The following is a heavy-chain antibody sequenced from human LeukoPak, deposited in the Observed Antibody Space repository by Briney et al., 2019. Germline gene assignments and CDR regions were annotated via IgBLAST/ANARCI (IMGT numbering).Heavy chain of an antibody. CDR2: IYPSDSDT. J-gene: IGHJ4*02. Sequence: GESLKISCKGSGYSFTSYWIGWVRQMPGKGLEWMGIIYPSDSDTRYSPSFQGQVTTSADKSISTAYLQWSSLKASDTAMHYCARLAVAGTLVFDYWGQGTLVTVSS. CDR1: GYSFTSYW. CDR3: ARLAVAGTLVFDY. V-gene: IGHV5-51*01. D-gene: IGHD6-19*01.